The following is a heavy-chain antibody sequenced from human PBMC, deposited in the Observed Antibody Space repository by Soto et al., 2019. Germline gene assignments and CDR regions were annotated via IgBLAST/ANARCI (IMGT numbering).Heavy chain of an antibody. CDR1: GFTFSSYA. CDR2: ISGSGGST. V-gene: IGHV3-23*01. Sequence: GGSLRLSCAASGFTFSSYAMSWVRQAPGKGLEWVSAISGSGGSTYYADSVKGRFTISRDNSKNTLYLQMNSLRAEDTALYYCASSAQVDGFFDYWGQGTLVTVSS. D-gene: IGHD3-9*01. J-gene: IGHJ4*02. CDR3: ASSAQVDGFFDY.